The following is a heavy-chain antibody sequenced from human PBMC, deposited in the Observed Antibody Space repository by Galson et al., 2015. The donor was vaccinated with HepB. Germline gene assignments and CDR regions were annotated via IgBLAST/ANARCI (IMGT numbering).Heavy chain of an antibody. CDR2: ISSSGSTI. Sequence: SLRLSCAASGFTFSSYEMNWVRQAPGKGLEWVSYISSSGSTIYYADSVKGRFTISRDNAKNSLYLQMNSLRAEDTAVYYCARDRGTALGYYGMDVWGQGTTVTVSS. CDR1: GFTFSSYE. D-gene: IGHD5-18*01. J-gene: IGHJ6*02. CDR3: ARDRGTALGYYGMDV. V-gene: IGHV3-48*03.